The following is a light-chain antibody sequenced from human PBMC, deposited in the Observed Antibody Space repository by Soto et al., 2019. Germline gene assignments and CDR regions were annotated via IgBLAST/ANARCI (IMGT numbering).Light chain of an antibody. CDR1: QSISSY. V-gene: IGKV1-39*01. CDR2: AAS. J-gene: IGKJ1*01. Sequence: DIQRAQSPSSLSASVGDRVSITCRSSQSISSYLNWYQQKPGKAPKFLIFAASSLQSGVPSRFSGSGSGTDFTLTISSLQPEDFATYYCQQSYSSPWTFGQGTKVDIK. CDR3: QQSYSSPWT.